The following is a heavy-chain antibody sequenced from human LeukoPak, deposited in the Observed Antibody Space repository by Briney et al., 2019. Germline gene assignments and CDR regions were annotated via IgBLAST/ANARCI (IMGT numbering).Heavy chain of an antibody. CDR1: GFTFSSYG. J-gene: IGHJ4*02. V-gene: IGHV3-30*02. Sequence: GGSLRLSCAASGFTFSSYGMHWVRQAPGKGLELVAFIRYDGSNKYYADSVKGRFTISRDNSKNTLDLQMNSLRAEDTAVYYCAKGRLQWELLPGDYWGQGTLVTVSS. CDR3: AKGRLQWELLPGDY. CDR2: IRYDGSNK. D-gene: IGHD1-26*01.